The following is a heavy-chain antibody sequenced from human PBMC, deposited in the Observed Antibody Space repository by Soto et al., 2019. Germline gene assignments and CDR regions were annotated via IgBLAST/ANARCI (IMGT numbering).Heavy chain of an antibody. CDR1: GFTFSSYA. CDR3: LTADSTNGSS. Sequence: LRLSCAASGFTFSSYAMRWVRLSPGKWLDWVSAIAGSGWPTYYAASEKARLTVSRDNSKNTLYLQLNRLRSEDTAIYYCLTADSTNGSSWGQGTLVTVS. D-gene: IGHD6-13*01. CDR2: IAGSGWPT. J-gene: IGHJ5*02. V-gene: IGHV3-23*01.